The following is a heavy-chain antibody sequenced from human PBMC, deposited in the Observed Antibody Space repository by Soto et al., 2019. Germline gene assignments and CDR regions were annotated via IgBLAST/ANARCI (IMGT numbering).Heavy chain of an antibody. J-gene: IGHJ5*02. Sequence: SETLSLTCTVSGGSISSGDYFWSWIRQHPGKGLEWIGHIYYSGSTYYNPSLQSRVTISVDTSKNQFSLNLRSVTVADTAVFYCAGVVIRDRPYKWLDPWGQGTLVTVSS. CDR1: GGSISSGDYF. V-gene: IGHV4-31*03. D-gene: IGHD2-21*01. CDR3: AGVVIRDRPYKWLDP. CDR2: IYYSGST.